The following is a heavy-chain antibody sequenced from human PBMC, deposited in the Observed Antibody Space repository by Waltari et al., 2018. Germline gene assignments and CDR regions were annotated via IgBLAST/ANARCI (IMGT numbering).Heavy chain of an antibody. V-gene: IGHV1-8*01. CDR1: GSTFPNYD. CDR2: MNTKNGNT. Sequence: QVLLVQTGAELKTPGASVNVSCTAPGSTFPNYDINWLRQATGQGLEWVGWMNTKNGNTLYAQKFQGRVTLTRDNSINTAYMELTSLTSDDTGVYYCARGLDSNSWYGAHFWGQGTLVTVAS. D-gene: IGHD6-13*01. J-gene: IGHJ4*02. CDR3: ARGLDSNSWYGAHF.